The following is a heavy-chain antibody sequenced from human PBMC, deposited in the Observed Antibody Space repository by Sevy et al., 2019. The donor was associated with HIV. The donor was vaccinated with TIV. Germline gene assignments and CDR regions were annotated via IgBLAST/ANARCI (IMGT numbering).Heavy chain of an antibody. CDR1: GGSVSSGSYY. CDR3: ARDSDIVVVPAAAIYYYGMDV. V-gene: IGHV4-61*01. CDR2: IYYSGST. D-gene: IGHD2-2*01. J-gene: IGHJ6*02. Sequence: SETLSLTCTVSGGSVSSGSYYWSWIRQPPGKGLEWIGYIYYSGSTNYNPSLKSRVTISVDTSKNQFSLKLSSVTAADTAVYYCARDSDIVVVPAAAIYYYGMDVWGQGTTVTVSS.